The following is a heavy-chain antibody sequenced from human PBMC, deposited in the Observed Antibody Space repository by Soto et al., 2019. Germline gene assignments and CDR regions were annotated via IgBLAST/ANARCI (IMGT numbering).Heavy chain of an antibody. Sequence: GASVKVSCKASGGTFSSYAISWVRQAPGQGLEWMGGIIPIFGTANYAQKFQGRVTITADESTSTAYMELSSLRSEDTAVYYCARGVLYGDYVRSNGYYYYGMDVWGQGTTVTVSS. CDR2: IIPIFGTA. V-gene: IGHV1-69*13. CDR3: ARGVLYGDYVRSNGYYYYGMDV. CDR1: GGTFSSYA. D-gene: IGHD4-17*01. J-gene: IGHJ6*02.